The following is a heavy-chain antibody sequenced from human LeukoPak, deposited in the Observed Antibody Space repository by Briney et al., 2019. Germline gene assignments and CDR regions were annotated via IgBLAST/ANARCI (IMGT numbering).Heavy chain of an antibody. Sequence: ASVNVSCKASGYTFTGYYMHWVRQAPGQGLEWMGRINPNSGGTNYAQKFQGRVTMTRDTSISTAYMELSRLRSDDTAVYYCARDGHIVVVTAIPSYGMDVWGQGTTVTVSS. CDR1: GYTFTGYY. CDR3: ARDGHIVVVTAIPSYGMDV. CDR2: INPNSGGT. D-gene: IGHD2-21*02. V-gene: IGHV1-2*06. J-gene: IGHJ6*02.